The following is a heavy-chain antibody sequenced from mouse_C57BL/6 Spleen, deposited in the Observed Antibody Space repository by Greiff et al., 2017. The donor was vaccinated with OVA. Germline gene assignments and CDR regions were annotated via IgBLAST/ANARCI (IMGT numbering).Heavy chain of an antibody. CDR2: IDPEDGET. Sequence: DVKLQESGAELVKPGASVKLSCTASGFNIKDYYMHWVKQRTEQGLEWIGRIDPEDGETKYAPKFQGKATITADTSSNTAYLQLSSLTSEDTAVYYCATPHGSSYAYFDYWGQGTTLTVSS. D-gene: IGHD1-1*01. CDR1: GFNIKDYY. CDR3: ATPHGSSYAYFDY. J-gene: IGHJ2*01. V-gene: IGHV14-2*01.